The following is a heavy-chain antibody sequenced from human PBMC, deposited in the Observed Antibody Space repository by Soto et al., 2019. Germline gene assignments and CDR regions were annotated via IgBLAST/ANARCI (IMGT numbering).Heavy chain of an antibody. CDR1: GFTFSSYN. Sequence: LRLSCAASGFTFSSYNMNWVRQAPGKGLEWVSSISSRSSYMYYADPVKGRFTISRDNAKNSLYLQVNSLRAEDTAVYYCARDHGDYYGMDVWGQGTTVTVSS. J-gene: IGHJ6*02. CDR2: ISSRSSYM. CDR3: ARDHGDYYGMDV. V-gene: IGHV3-21*01.